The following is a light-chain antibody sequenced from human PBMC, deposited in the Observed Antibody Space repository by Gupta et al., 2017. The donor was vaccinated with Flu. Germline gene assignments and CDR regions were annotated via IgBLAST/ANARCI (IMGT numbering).Light chain of an antibody. J-gene: IGKJ1*01. CDR3: HYHSISTA. CDR1: QSVSSTF. CDR2: GAS. Sequence: EIVLTQSPGTLSLSPGERATLDCRASQSVSSTFLAWYQQKPGQAPRLIIYGASSRAGGNTGRFSGGAEGKDFTRISSIPEEEDCEVYYQHYHSISTAFGHGTXVDIK. V-gene: IGKV3-20*01.